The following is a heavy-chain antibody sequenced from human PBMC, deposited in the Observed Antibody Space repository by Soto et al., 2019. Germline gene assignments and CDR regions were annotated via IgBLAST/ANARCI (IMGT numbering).Heavy chain of an antibody. CDR1: GYTFTSYA. D-gene: IGHD2-15*01. CDR3: ARGRRCSGGSCYYYGMDV. J-gene: IGHJ6*02. V-gene: IGHV1-3*01. Sequence: ASVKVSCKASGYTFTSYAMHWVRQAPGQRLEWMGWINAGNGNTKYSQKFQGRVTITRDTSASTAYMELSSLRSEDTAVYYCARGRRCSGGSCYYYGMDVWGQGTTVTVSS. CDR2: INAGNGNT.